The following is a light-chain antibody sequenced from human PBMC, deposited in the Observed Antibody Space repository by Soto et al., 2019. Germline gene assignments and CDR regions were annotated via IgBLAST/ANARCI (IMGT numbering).Light chain of an antibody. J-gene: IGKJ1*01. CDR1: QSVFFSSTNKTY. V-gene: IGKV4-1*01. Sequence: DIVLTQSPDSLTASLGERATINCKSSQSVFFSSTNKTYLAWYQQKAGQSPKLLISWASTRGSGVPDRFSGSGSGTDFTLTISSLQAEDGAVYYCQQYYGSPRTFGQGTKVEIK. CDR2: WAS. CDR3: QQYYGSPRT.